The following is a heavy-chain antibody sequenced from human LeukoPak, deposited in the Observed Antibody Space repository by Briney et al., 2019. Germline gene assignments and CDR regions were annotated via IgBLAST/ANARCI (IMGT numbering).Heavy chain of an antibody. D-gene: IGHD3-22*01. Sequence: SETLSLTCAVYGGSFSGYYWSWIRQPPGKGLEWIGEINHSGSTSYNPSLKSRDTISLDTSKNQFSLKLSSVIVADTAVYYCAKSSGYDYYFDYWGQGTLVTVSS. CDR3: AKSSGYDYYFDY. CDR1: GGSFSGYY. J-gene: IGHJ4*02. CDR2: INHSGST. V-gene: IGHV4-34*01.